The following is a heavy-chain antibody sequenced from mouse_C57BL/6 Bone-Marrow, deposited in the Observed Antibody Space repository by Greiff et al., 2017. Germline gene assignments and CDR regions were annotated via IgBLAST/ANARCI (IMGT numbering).Heavy chain of an antibody. J-gene: IGHJ3*01. Sequence: QVQLQQPGAELVMPGASVKLSCKASGYTFTSYWMHWVKQRPGQGLEWIGEIDPSDSYTNYNQKFKGKSTLTVAKSSSTAYMQLSSLTSEDSAVYYCAIYYGYDEPSYWGQGTLVTVSA. CDR1: GYTFTSYW. V-gene: IGHV1-69*01. D-gene: IGHD2-2*01. CDR3: AIYYGYDEPSY. CDR2: IDPSDSYT.